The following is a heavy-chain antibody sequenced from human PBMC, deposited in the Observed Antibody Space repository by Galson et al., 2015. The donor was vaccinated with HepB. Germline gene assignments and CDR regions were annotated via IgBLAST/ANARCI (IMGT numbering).Heavy chain of an antibody. CDR3: ARGQVRGVYYFDF. Sequence: LSLTCTVSGGSISSYYWSWIRQPPGKGLEWIGYIYYSGSTNYNPSLKSRVTISVDTSKNQFSLKLSSVTAADTAVYYCARGQVRGVYYFDFWGQGTLVTVSS. D-gene: IGHD3-10*01. CDR1: GGSISSYY. CDR2: IYYSGST. V-gene: IGHV4-59*01. J-gene: IGHJ4*02.